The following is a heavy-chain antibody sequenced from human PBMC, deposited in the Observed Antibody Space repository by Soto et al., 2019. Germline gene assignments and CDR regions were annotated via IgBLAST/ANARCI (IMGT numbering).Heavy chain of an antibody. J-gene: IGHJ4*02. D-gene: IGHD2-21*02. Sequence: GGSLRLSCAASGFTFSSDWMHWFRQAPGKGLVWVSRIDSSGRTTTYADSVKGRFTISRDNAKNTLYLQMNGLRAEDTALYYCARWFTGGNFDYFDYWGQGTQVTVSS. CDR1: GFTFSSDW. V-gene: IGHV3-74*01. CDR2: IDSSGRTT. CDR3: ARWFTGGNFDYFDY.